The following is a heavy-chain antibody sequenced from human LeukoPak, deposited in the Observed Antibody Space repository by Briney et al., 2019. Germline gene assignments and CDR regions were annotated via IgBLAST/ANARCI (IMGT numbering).Heavy chain of an antibody. Sequence: GGSLRLSCAASGFTLSTYNTHWVRQAPGKGLEWVSSITSRSSYYADSVKGRFTISRDNAKNSLYLQMNSLRAEDTAVYYCAREGVTTPAFDIWGQGTMVTVSS. D-gene: IGHD4-17*01. CDR1: GFTLSTYN. J-gene: IGHJ3*02. V-gene: IGHV3-21*01. CDR3: AREGVTTPAFDI. CDR2: ITSRSSY.